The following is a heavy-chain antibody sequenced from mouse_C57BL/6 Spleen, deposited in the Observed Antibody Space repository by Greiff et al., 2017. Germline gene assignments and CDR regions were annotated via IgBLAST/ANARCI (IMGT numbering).Heavy chain of an antibody. CDR1: GYTFTSYW. CDR3: AVYYGSSYLYYAMDY. D-gene: IGHD1-1*01. J-gene: IGHJ4*01. Sequence: QVQLQQPGAELVKPGASVKMSCKASGYTFTSYWMHWVKQRPGRGLEWIGRIDPNSGGTKYNEKFKSKATLTVDKPSSTAYMQLSSLTSEDSAVYYCAVYYGSSYLYYAMDYWGQGTSVTVSS. V-gene: IGHV1-72*01. CDR2: IDPNSGGT.